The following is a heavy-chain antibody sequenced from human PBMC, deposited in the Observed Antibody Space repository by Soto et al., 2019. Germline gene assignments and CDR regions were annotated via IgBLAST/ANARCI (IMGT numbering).Heavy chain of an antibody. Sequence: WETLSLSCTTSGFSFASFAMTWVRQAPGKGLEWVATISGSDGKTYYADSVKGRFSISRDTSRNTLYLQMNSLRADDTAIYYCAKWSYLDYWGQGTRVIVSS. CDR3: AKWSYLDY. D-gene: IGHD3-3*01. V-gene: IGHV3-23*01. CDR2: ISGSDGKT. CDR1: GFSFASFA. J-gene: IGHJ4*02.